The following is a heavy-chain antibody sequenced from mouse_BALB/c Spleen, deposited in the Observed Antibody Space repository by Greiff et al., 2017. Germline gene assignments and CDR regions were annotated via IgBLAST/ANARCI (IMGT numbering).Heavy chain of an antibody. D-gene: IGHD2-2*01. CDR1: GYTFTSYW. Sequence: QVQLQQPGAELVKPGASVKLSCKASGYTFTSYWMHWVKQRPGPGLEWIGEINPSNGRTNYNEKFKSKATLTVDKSSSTAYIQLSSLTSEDSAVYYCATYGYDAGYFDYWGQGTTLTVSS. J-gene: IGHJ2*01. CDR2: INPSNGRT. CDR3: ATYGYDAGYFDY. V-gene: IGHV1S81*02.